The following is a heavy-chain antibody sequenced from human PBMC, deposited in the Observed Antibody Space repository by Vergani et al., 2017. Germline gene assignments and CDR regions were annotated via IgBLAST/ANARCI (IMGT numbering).Heavy chain of an antibody. CDR1: GYTFTDYY. V-gene: IGHV1-2*07. CDR3: ARGDXCSGGTCYLRAFDY. J-gene: IGHJ4*02. CDR2: ISPNSGGT. D-gene: IGHD2-15*01. Sequence: VQLVQSGAEVKKPGASVKVSCKASGYTFTDYYMHWVRQAPGQGLEWMGWISPNSGGTNYAHKFQGRVTMTRDTSISTAYMELNRLRSDDTAVYYCARGDXCSGGTCYLRAFDYWGQGTLVTVSS.